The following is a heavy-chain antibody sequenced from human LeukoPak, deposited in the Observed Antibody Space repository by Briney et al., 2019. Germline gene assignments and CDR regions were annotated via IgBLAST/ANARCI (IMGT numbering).Heavy chain of an antibody. D-gene: IGHD3-22*01. CDR2: IYYSGST. Sequence: PSETLSLTCTVSGSSISSYYWSWIRQPPGKGLEWIGYIYYSGSTNYNPSLKSRVTISVDTSKNQFSLKLSSVTAADTAVYYCAGVGGYYRVDYWGQGTLVTVSS. CDR3: AGVGGYYRVDY. CDR1: GSSISSYY. J-gene: IGHJ4*02. V-gene: IGHV4-59*08.